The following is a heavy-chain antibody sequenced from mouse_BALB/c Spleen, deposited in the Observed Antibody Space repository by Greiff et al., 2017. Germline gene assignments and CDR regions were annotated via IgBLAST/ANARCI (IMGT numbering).Heavy chain of an antibody. CDR1: GFTFSSYY. Sequence: EVKVVESGGGLVKLGGSLKLSCAASGFTFSSYYMSWVRQTPEKRLELVAAINSNGGSTYYPDTVKGRFTISRDNAKNTLYLQMSSLKSEDTALYYCARHYGSSYVPYWYFDVWGAGTTVTVSS. CDR3: ARHYGSSYVPYWYFDV. D-gene: IGHD1-1*01. J-gene: IGHJ1*01. CDR2: INSNGGST. V-gene: IGHV5-6-2*01.